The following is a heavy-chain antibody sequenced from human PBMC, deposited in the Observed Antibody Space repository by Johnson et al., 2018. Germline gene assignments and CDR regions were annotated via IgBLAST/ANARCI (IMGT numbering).Heavy chain of an antibody. Sequence: VQLVDSGGGVVQPGNSLRLSCAGTGFSFSSYAMHWVRQAPGKGLEWVAGISSDGSTNYYADSVKGRFTISRDNSKKTLYLHTNTLTTEDTAAYYCAKGRGDGYTHPPFDNWGQATLVIVSS. CDR3: AKGRGDGYTHPPFDN. CDR2: ISSDGSTN. J-gene: IGHJ4*02. D-gene: IGHD5-24*01. CDR1: GFSFSSYA. V-gene: IGHV3-30*18.